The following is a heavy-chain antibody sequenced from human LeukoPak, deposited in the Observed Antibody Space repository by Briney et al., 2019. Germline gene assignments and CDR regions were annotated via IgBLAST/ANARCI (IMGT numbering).Heavy chain of an antibody. D-gene: IGHD1-26*01. Sequence: GGSLRLSCAASGFTFSSYGMHWVRQAPGKGLEWVSSISSSSSTMHYADSVKGRLTISRDNAKNSLYLQINSLRAEDTAVYYCARVGQGEWFFDLWGRGTLVTVSS. CDR1: GFTFSSYG. CDR2: ISSSSSTM. J-gene: IGHJ2*01. V-gene: IGHV3-21*01. CDR3: ARVGQGEWFFDL.